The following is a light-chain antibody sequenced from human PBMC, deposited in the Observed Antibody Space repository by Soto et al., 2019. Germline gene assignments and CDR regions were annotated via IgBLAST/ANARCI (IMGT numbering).Light chain of an antibody. Sequence: PLTPAPSLLSASVGDRVTITCRASPSIGSYLNWYQHKPGEAPKLLIFAADTLKSGVPSRFSGSGFNTEFTLTVTSLQPEDFATYYCQQNYDVPYTFGLGTRVEIK. CDR2: AAD. CDR1: PSIGSY. V-gene: IGKV1-39*01. J-gene: IGKJ2*01. CDR3: QQNYDVPYT.